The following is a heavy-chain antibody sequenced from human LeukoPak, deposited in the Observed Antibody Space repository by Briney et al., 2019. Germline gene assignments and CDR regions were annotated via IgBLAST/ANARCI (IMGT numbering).Heavy chain of an antibody. CDR2: ISSSSSYI. CDR1: GITFNSYT. J-gene: IGHJ4*02. V-gene: IGHV3-21*01. CDR3: ARGYCSGGSCYIFDY. Sequence: GGSLRLSCAASGITFNSYTMNWVRQAPGKGLEWVSSISSSSSYIYYAASVKGRFTISRDNAKNSLYLQMHRLRAEDTAVYYCARGYCSGGSCYIFDYWGQGTLVTVSS. D-gene: IGHD2-15*01.